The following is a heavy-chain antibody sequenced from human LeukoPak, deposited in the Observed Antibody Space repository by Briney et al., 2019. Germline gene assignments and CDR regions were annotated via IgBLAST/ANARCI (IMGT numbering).Heavy chain of an antibody. Sequence: PGGSLRLSCKASGFTVSNNYMNWVRQAPGKGLEWVALIYSGGSTQYADSVKGRFTISRDNSRNTLYLQMSSLRVEDTAVYYCARDPPGIAASVCGGWGQGILVTVSS. D-gene: IGHD6-13*01. J-gene: IGHJ4*02. CDR3: ARDPPGIAASVCGG. CDR1: GFTVSNNY. V-gene: IGHV3-53*01. CDR2: IYSGGST.